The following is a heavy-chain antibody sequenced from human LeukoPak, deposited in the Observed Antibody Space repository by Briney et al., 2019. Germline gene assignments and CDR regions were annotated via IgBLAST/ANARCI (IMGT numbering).Heavy chain of an antibody. CDR2: ISGSGGSK. D-gene: IGHD2-15*01. CDR1: GFTFSSYG. J-gene: IGHJ4*02. V-gene: IGHV3-23*01. CDR3: ARGGYCYGGSCYTPGILGLDY. Sequence: PGGSLRLSCAASGFTFSSYGMSWVRQAAGKGLEWVSSISGSGGSKYYADSVKGRFTISRDNSKNTLYLQMNGLRAEDTAVYYCARGGYCYGGSCYTPGILGLDYWGQGILVTVSS.